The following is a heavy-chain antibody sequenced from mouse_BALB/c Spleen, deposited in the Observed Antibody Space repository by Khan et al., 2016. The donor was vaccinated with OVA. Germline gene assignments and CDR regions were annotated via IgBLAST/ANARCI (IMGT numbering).Heavy chain of an antibody. V-gene: IGHV1-5*01. D-gene: IGHD1-1*02. Sequence: VQLQQSGTVLARPGASVKMSCKGSGYTFTNYWMPWVKQRPGQGLEWIGVIYPGNSDTNYNQKFKGQATLTAVTSTSTAYMEFNSLTNEDSTVYYSTRNGFGSYESWDYWGQGTTLTVSS. CDR1: GYTFTNYW. CDR2: IYPGNSDT. CDR3: TRNGFGSYESWDY. J-gene: IGHJ2*01.